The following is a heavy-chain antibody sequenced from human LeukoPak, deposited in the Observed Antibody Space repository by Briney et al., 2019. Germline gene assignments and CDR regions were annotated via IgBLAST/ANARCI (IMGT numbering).Heavy chain of an antibody. D-gene: IGHD2-15*01. Sequence: SETLSLTCGVYGGSFSDYYWSWIRQPPGKGLEWIGAINHSGDTNQNPSLKSRVTISVDMSKNQFSLKVNSVTAADTGVYYCARGGYTNWFDPWGQGTLVTVSS. CDR3: ARGGYTNWFDP. CDR1: GGSFSDYY. V-gene: IGHV4-34*01. J-gene: IGHJ5*02. CDR2: INHSGDT.